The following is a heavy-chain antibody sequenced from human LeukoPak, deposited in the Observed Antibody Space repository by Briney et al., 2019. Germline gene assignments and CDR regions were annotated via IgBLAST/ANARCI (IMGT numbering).Heavy chain of an antibody. Sequence: KPSETLSLTCAVYGGSFSGSYWNWIRQPPGKGLEWVGEVNHSGSTSYNPSLKSRVTISVDTSKNQFSLKLTSVTAADTAVYYCARSSSDWFDPWGQGILVTVSS. J-gene: IGHJ5*02. CDR2: VNHSGST. D-gene: IGHD6-6*01. V-gene: IGHV4-34*01. CDR1: GGSFSGSY. CDR3: ARSSSDWFDP.